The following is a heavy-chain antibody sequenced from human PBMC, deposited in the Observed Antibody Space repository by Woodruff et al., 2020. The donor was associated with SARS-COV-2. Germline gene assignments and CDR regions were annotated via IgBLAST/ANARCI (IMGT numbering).Heavy chain of an antibody. D-gene: IGHD3-10*01. CDR2: IIPIFGTE. J-gene: IGHJ6*03. CDR3: ARDGGFGDYYMDV. V-gene: IGHV1-69*01. Sequence: MGGIIPIFGTENYAKKFQGRVTITADESTSTAYMELSSLRSEDTAVYYCARDGGFGDYYMDVWGKGT.